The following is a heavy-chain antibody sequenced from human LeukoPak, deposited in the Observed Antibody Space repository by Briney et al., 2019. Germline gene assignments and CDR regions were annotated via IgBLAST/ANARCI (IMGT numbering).Heavy chain of an antibody. CDR1: GGSFSGYY. Sequence: SETLSLPCAVYGGSFSGYYWSWLRQPPGKGLEWIGEINHSGSTNHNTSLKSRVTISVDTSKHRLCLKVNPVSAADTAVYYCAGRITMVRGVKYYYYMDVGGKGTTVTVS. V-gene: IGHV4-34*01. D-gene: IGHD3-10*01. CDR2: INHSGST. J-gene: IGHJ6*03. CDR3: AGRITMVRGVKYYYYMDV.